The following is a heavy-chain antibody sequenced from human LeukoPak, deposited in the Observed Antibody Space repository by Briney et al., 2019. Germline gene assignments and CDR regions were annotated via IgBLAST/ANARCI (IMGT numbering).Heavy chain of an antibody. J-gene: IGHJ4*02. Sequence: SETLSLTCTVSGGAISSGDYYWSWIRQAPGKGLEWIGTTYYRGITYYNWSLKSRVTISVDTSKNQFSLKVTSVTAADTAVYYCGSATSAPQVYHSDYRGQGTLVTVSS. D-gene: IGHD1-14*01. CDR3: GSATSAPQVYHSDY. CDR2: TYYRGIT. V-gene: IGHV4-39*01. CDR1: GGAISSGDYY.